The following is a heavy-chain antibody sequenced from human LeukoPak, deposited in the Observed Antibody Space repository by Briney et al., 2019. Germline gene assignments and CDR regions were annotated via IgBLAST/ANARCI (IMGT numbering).Heavy chain of an antibody. CDR3: TRYNNDHFDY. CDR2: IACDGSRV. V-gene: IGHV3-33*01. CDR1: GFTFGGYG. D-gene: IGHD1-14*01. Sequence: GGSLRLSCAGSGFTFGGYGMHWFRQTPGKGLEWVAVIACDGSRVFYADSVKGRFTISRDNSKNTMSVQMDDLRAEDTAVYYCTRYNNDHFDYWGQGTLVTVSS. J-gene: IGHJ4*02.